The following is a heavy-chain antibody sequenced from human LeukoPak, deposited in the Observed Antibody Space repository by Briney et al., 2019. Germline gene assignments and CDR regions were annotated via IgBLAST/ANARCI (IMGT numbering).Heavy chain of an antibody. J-gene: IGHJ5*02. CDR2: IYHSGST. CDR1: GYSISRGYY. V-gene: IGHV4-38-2*02. CDR3: ARLRGCSSTSCYDIDP. D-gene: IGHD2-2*01. Sequence: PSETLSLTCTVSGYSISRGYYWGWIRQPPGKGLEWIGSIYHSGSTYYNPSLKSRVTISVDTSKNQFSLKLSSVTAADTAVYYCARLRGCSSTSCYDIDPWGQGTLVTVSS.